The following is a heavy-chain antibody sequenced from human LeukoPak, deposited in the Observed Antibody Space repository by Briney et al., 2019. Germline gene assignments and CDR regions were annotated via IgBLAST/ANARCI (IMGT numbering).Heavy chain of an antibody. CDR2: ISWDGGST. V-gene: IGHV3-43D*03. CDR3: AKESALRYYFDY. Sequence: GGSLRLSCAASGFTFDDYAMHRVRQAPGKGLEWVSLISWDGGSTYYADSVKGRFTISRDNSKNSLYLQMNSLRAEDTALYYCAKESALRYYFDYWGQGTLVTVSS. CDR1: GFTFDDYA. J-gene: IGHJ4*02.